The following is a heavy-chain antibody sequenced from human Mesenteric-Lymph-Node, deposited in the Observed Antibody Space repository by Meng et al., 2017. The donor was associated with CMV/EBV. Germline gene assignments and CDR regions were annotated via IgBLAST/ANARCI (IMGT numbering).Heavy chain of an antibody. Sequence: GGSLRLSCAASGFTFDDYTMHWVRQAPGKGLEWVSPITASGGSTYYADSVKGRFTISRDNSQNTLYLRMNSLRPEDTAVYFCAKDPSGAYYHYGMDVWGPGTTVTVSS. J-gene: IGHJ6*02. CDR2: ITASGGST. CDR3: AKDPSGAYYHYGMDV. D-gene: IGHD6-25*01. V-gene: IGHV3-23*01. CDR1: GFTFDDYT.